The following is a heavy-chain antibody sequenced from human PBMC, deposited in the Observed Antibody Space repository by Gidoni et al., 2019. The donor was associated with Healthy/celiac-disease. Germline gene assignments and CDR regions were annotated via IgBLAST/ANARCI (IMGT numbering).Heavy chain of an antibody. D-gene: IGHD3-3*01. CDR3: ARHGDFWSGYYLGY. CDR1: GGSISSYY. CDR2: IYYSGST. V-gene: IGHV4-59*08. J-gene: IGHJ4*02. Sequence: GGSISSYYWSWIRQPPGKGLEWIGYIYYSGSTNYNPSLKSRVTISVDTSKNQFSLKLRSVTAADTALYYCARHGDFWSGYYLGYWGQGTLVTVSS.